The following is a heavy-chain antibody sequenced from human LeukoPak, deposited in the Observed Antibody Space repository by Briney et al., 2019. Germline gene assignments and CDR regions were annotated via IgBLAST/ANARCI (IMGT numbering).Heavy chain of an antibody. Sequence: GGSLRLSWAAAGFTVSSYGIHSVRQAPGKGLEWGAFIRYGGSNKYYADSVKGRFTISRDNSKNTLYLQMNSLRAEDTAVYYCAKDLVMVRGVSPFDYWGQGTLVTVSS. CDR1: GFTVSSYG. J-gene: IGHJ4*02. D-gene: IGHD3-10*01. CDR2: IRYGGSNK. CDR3: AKDLVMVRGVSPFDY. V-gene: IGHV3-30*02.